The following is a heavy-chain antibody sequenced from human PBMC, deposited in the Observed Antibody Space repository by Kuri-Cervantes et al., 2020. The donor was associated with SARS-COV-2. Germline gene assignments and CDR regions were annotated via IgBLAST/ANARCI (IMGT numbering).Heavy chain of an antibody. CDR2: ISSSGSTI. Sequence: GGSLRLPCAASGFTFSDYYMSWIRQAPGKGLEWVSYISSSGSTIYYADSVKGRFTISRDNAKNSLYLQMNSLRAEDTAVYYCARTDPQLPHLIYWGQGTLVTVSS. V-gene: IGHV3-11*04. D-gene: IGHD1-14*01. J-gene: IGHJ4*02. CDR3: ARTDPQLPHLIY. CDR1: GFTFSDYY.